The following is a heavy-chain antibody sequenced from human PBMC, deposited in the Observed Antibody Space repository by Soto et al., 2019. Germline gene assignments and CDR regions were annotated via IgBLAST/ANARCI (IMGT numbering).Heavy chain of an antibody. CDR1: GDTITNYG. J-gene: IGHJ4*02. CDR2: ISFYNGNT. D-gene: IGHD6-19*01. Sequence: QVQLVQSGGEVRKPGASVKVSCKASGDTITNYGISWVRQAPGQGLEWMGWISFYNGNTKYAQNLQGRVTLTTDTSTSTDYMELRSLRSADTAVYYCASATSIAVAGKESWGQGTLVTVSS. V-gene: IGHV1-18*01. CDR3: ASATSIAVAGKES.